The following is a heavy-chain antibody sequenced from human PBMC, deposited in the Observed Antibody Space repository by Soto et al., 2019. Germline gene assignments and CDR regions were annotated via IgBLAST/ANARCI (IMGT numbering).Heavy chain of an antibody. D-gene: IGHD4-17*01. Sequence: PSETLSLTCTVSGGSLSSYYWSWIRQPPGKGLEWIGYIYYSGSTNYNPSLKSRVTISVDTSKNQLSLKLSSVTAADTAVYYCARRYGYYFDYWGQGTLVTVS. CDR3: ARRYGYYFDY. J-gene: IGHJ4*02. V-gene: IGHV4-59*08. CDR1: GGSLSSYY. CDR2: IYYSGST.